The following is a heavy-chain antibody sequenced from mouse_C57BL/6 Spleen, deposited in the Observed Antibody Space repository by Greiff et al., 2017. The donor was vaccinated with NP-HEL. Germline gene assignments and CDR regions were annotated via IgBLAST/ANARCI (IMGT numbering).Heavy chain of an antibody. Sequence: QVQLQQSGPELVKPGASVKISCKASGYAFSSSWMNWVKQRPGKGLEWIGRIYPGDGDTNYNGKFKGKATLTADKSSSTAYMQLSSLTSEDSAVYFCARQGAAQATLYFDYWGQGTTLTVSS. CDR2: IYPGDGDT. V-gene: IGHV1-82*01. J-gene: IGHJ2*01. CDR3: ARQGAAQATLYFDY. D-gene: IGHD3-2*02. CDR1: GYAFSSSW.